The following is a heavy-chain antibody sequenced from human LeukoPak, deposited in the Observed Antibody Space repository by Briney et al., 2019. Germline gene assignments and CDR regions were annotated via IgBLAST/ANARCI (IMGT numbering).Heavy chain of an antibody. CDR3: ASAKLWFGELPDY. CDR1: GYTFTSYY. J-gene: IGHJ4*02. V-gene: IGHV1-46*01. Sequence: ASVKVSCKASGYTFTSYYMHWVRQAPGQGLEWMGIINPSGGSTNYAQKFQGRVTITADKSTSTAYMELSSLRSEDTAVYYCASAKLWFGELPDYWGQGTLVTVSS. D-gene: IGHD3-10*01. CDR2: INPSGGST.